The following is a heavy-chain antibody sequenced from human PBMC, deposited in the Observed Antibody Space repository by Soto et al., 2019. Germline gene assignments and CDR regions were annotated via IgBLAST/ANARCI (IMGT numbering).Heavy chain of an antibody. J-gene: IGHJ4*02. V-gene: IGHV4-34*01. CDR2: INHSGST. D-gene: IGHD6-13*01. Sequence: TLSLTCAVYGGSFSGYYWSWIRQPPGKGLEWIGEINHSGSTNYNPSLKSRVTISVDTSKNQLSLKLSSVTAADTAVYYCARGLAGRSSSWYDYWGQGTLVTVSS. CDR1: GGSFSGYY. CDR3: ARGLAGRSSSWYDY.